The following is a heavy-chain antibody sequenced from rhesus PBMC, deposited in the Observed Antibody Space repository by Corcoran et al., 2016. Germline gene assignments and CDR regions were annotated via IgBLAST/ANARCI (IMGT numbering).Heavy chain of an antibody. CDR1: GGSISGDSY. V-gene: IGHV4S9*01. J-gene: IGHJ4*01. CDR3: GRDFDF. Sequence: QVQLQESGPGLVKPSETLSLRCAVAGGSISGDSYCNWIRQSPGQGLEWIVIVYGNGATTYTNPSVKSRVTISKDTSKNQLFLILSSVTAADTAVYYCGRDFDFWGQGVLVTVSP. CDR2: VYGNGATT.